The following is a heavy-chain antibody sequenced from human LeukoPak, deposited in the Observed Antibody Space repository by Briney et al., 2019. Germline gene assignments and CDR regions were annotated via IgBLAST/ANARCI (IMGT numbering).Heavy chain of an antibody. CDR1: GFTFRNFA. J-gene: IGHJ4*02. Sequence: PGGSLRLSCAASGFTFRNFAVSWVRQAPGKGLEWVSTISDDGETTYYADSLRGRFTISRDNSRNTLYLQMNSLRVDDTAVYYCAGEVVASSFDFWGQGALVTVAS. D-gene: IGHD2-15*01. CDR3: AGEVVASSFDF. CDR2: ISDDGETT. V-gene: IGHV3-23*01.